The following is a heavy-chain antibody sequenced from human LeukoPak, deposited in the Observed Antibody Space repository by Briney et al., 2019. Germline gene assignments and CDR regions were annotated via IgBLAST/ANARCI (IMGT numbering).Heavy chain of an antibody. CDR1: GFTFSSYG. CDR3: ARSPSWKLPICSFDY. V-gene: IGHV3-7*01. Sequence: GGSLRLSCAASGFTFSSYGMSWVRQAPGKGREWVANIKQDGSEKYYVDSVKGRFTISRDNAKNSLYLQMNSLRAEDTAVYYCARSPSWKLPICSFDYWGQGTLVTVSS. CDR2: IKQDGSEK. D-gene: IGHD3-10*02. J-gene: IGHJ4*02.